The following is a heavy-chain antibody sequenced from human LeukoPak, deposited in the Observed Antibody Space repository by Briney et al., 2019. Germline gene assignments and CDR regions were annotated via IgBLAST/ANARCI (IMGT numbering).Heavy chain of an antibody. CDR1: GFTFSIYA. Sequence: GGSLRLSCAASGFTFSIYAMHWVRQAPGKGLEYVSAISSNGGSTYYANSVKGRFTISRDNSKNTLYLQMGSLRAEDMAVYYCARAVEYYDFWSGYTNWFDPWGQGTLVTVSS. D-gene: IGHD3-3*01. CDR3: ARAVEYYDFWSGYTNWFDP. CDR2: ISSNGGST. J-gene: IGHJ5*02. V-gene: IGHV3-64*01.